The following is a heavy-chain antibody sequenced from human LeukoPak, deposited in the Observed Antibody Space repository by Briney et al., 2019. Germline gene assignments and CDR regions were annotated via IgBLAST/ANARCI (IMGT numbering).Heavy chain of an antibody. CDR3: ARILGFGELCSGMDV. V-gene: IGHV4-31*03. CDR1: GGSISSSSCY. CDR2: IYYSGST. Sequence: PSETLSLTCTVSGGSISSSSCYWGWIRQHPGKGLEWIGYIYYSGSTYYNPSLKSRVTISVDTSKNQFSLKLSSVTAADTAVYYCARILGFGELCSGMDVWGQRTTVAVCS. J-gene: IGHJ6*02. D-gene: IGHD3-10*01.